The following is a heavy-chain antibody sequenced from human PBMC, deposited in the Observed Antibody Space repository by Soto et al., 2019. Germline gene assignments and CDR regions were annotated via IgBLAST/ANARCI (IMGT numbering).Heavy chain of an antibody. CDR1: GGSISSGGYY. Sequence: PSETLSLTCTVFGGSISSGGYYWSWIRQHPVKGLEWIGYIYYSGSTYYNPSFKSRVTISVDTSKNQFSLKLSSVTAADTAVYYCARGSFDWSDYWGQGTLVTVSS. CDR3: ARGSFDWSDY. D-gene: IGHD3-9*01. V-gene: IGHV4-31*03. J-gene: IGHJ4*02. CDR2: IYYSGST.